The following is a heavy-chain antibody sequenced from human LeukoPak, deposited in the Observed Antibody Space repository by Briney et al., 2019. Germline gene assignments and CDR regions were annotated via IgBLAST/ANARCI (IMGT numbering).Heavy chain of an antibody. CDR1: GGSFSGYY. CDR2: INHSGST. V-gene: IGHV4-34*01. CDR3: ARGGYIGDIVATIAFDY. Sequence: PSETPSLTCAVYGGSFSGYYWSWIRQPPGKGLEWIGEINHSGSTNYNPSLKSRVTISVDTSKNQFSLKLSSVTAADTAVYYCARGGYIGDIVATIAFDYWGQGTLVTVSS. D-gene: IGHD5-12*01. J-gene: IGHJ4*02.